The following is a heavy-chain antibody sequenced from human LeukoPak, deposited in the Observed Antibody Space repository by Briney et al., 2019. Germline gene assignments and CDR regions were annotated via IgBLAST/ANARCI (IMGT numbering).Heavy chain of an antibody. Sequence: SETLSLTCAVSGGSISSGGYSLSWIRQPPGKGLEWIGYIYHSGSTYYNPSLKSRVTISVDRSKNQFSLKLSSVTAADTAAYYCARGSYSMFDYWGQGTLVTVSS. D-gene: IGHD1-26*01. V-gene: IGHV4-30-2*01. CDR2: IYHSGST. CDR1: GGSISSGGYS. CDR3: ARGSYSMFDY. J-gene: IGHJ4*02.